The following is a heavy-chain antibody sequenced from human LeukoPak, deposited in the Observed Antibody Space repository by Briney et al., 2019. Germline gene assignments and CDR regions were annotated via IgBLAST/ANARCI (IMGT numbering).Heavy chain of an antibody. CDR3: AKTSGTYTSAFDI. CDR2: IYYSGST. CDR1: GGSISSGSYY. V-gene: IGHV4-61*01. J-gene: IGHJ3*02. D-gene: IGHD1-26*01. Sequence: PSETLSLTCTVSGGSISSGSYYWSWIRQPPGKGLEWIGYIYYSGSTNYNPSLKSRVTVSVDASKNQFSLKLSSVTAADTAVYYCAKTSGTYTSAFDIWGQGTMVTVSS.